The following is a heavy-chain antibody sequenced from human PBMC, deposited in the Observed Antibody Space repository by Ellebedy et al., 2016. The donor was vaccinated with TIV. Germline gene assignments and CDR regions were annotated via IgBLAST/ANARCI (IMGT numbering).Heavy chain of an antibody. CDR1: GFTFSDYY. V-gene: IGHV3-11*04. D-gene: IGHD6-19*01. CDR3: ARDKHSSGWDYWYFDL. CDR2: ISSSGSTI. J-gene: IGHJ2*01. Sequence: GESLKISCAASGFTFSDYYMSWIRQAPGKGLEWVSYISSSGSTIYYADSVKGRFTISRDNAKNSLYLQMNSLRAEDTAVYYCARDKHSSGWDYWYFDLWGRGTLVTVSS.